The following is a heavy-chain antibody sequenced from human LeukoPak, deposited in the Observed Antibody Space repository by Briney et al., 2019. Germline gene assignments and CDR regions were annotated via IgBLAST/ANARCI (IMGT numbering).Heavy chain of an antibody. D-gene: IGHD6-13*01. Sequence: SETLSLTCTVSGGSISSYYWSWIRQPPGKGLEWIGYIYYSGSTNYNPSLKSRVTISVDTSKNQFSLKLSSVTAADTAVYYCARGLAAAGSRYNWFDPWGQGTLVTVSS. J-gene: IGHJ5*02. CDR2: IYYSGST. V-gene: IGHV4-59*12. CDR1: GGSISSYY. CDR3: ARGLAAAGSRYNWFDP.